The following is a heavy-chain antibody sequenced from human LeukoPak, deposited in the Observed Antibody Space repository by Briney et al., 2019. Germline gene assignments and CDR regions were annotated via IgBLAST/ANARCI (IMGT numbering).Heavy chain of an antibody. J-gene: IGHJ4*02. CDR2: IWYDGSNK. CDR1: GFTFSSYG. CDR3: ARDRGYYGDYDALDY. D-gene: IGHD4-17*01. Sequence: GGSLRLSCAASGFTFSSYGMHWVRQAPGKGLEWVAVIWYDGSNKYYADSVKGRFTISRDNSKNTLYLQMNSLRAEDTAVYYCARDRGYYGDYDALDYWGQGTLVTVSS. V-gene: IGHV3-33*01.